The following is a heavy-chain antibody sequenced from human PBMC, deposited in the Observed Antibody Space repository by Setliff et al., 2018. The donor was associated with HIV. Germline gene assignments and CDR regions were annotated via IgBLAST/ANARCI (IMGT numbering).Heavy chain of an antibody. CDR3: ARDLWYDGYFDY. D-gene: IGHD3-16*01. CDR2: ISYDGTNK. J-gene: IGHJ4*02. Sequence: PGGSLRLSCAASGFTFSSYGMHWVRQAPGKGLEWVAVISYDGTNKYYVDSVKGRFTISRDNAKNSLYLQMNSLRAEDTAVYYCARDLWYDGYFDYWGQGTLVTVSS. V-gene: IGHV3-30*03. CDR1: GFTFSSYG.